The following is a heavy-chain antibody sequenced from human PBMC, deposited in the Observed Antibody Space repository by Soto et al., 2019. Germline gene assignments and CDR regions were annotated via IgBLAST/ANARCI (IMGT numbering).Heavy chain of an antibody. V-gene: IGHV1-8*01. CDR1: GYTFSSHD. J-gene: IGHJ6*02. Sequence: ASVKVACKASGYTFSSHDINWVLQATGQGLEWMGWMNPNSGNTGYAQKFQGRVTMTRNTSISTAYMELSSLRSEDMAVYYCASYVRSYYNGMDVWGQGTTVTVSS. CDR3: ASYVRSYYNGMDV. D-gene: IGHD3-16*01. CDR2: MNPNSGNT.